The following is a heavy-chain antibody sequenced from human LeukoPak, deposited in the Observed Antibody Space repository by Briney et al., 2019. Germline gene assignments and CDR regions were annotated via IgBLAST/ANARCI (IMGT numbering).Heavy chain of an antibody. D-gene: IGHD6-13*01. CDR1: GYTFTTYW. V-gene: IGHV5-51*01. Sequence: PGESLRISCKGSGYTFTTYWIGWVRQMPGKGLEWMGILYPGDSDPRYSPSFQGQVTISADKSISTAYLQWSSLKASDSAMYYCVRHGLGSSWFGFDYWGQGTLVTVSS. CDR2: LYPGDSDP. CDR3: VRHGLGSSWFGFDY. J-gene: IGHJ4*02.